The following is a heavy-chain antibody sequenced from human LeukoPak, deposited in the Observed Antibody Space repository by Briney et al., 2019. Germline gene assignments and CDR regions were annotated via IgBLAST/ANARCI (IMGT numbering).Heavy chain of an antibody. CDR1: GGSISSYY. CDR3: ARVGYHYDSSGFYDY. CDR2: IYYSGST. V-gene: IGHV4-59*01. D-gene: IGHD3-22*01. J-gene: IGHJ4*02. Sequence: SETLSLTCTVSGGSISSYYWSWIRQPPGKGLEWIGYIYYSGSTNYNPSLKSRVTISVDTSKNQFSLKLSSVTAADTAVYYCARVGYHYDSSGFYDYWGQGTLVTVSS.